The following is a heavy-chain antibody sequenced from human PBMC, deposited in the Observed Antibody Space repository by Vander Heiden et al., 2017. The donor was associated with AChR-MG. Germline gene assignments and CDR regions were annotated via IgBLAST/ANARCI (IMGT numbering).Heavy chain of an antibody. CDR2: ISYDGSNK. CDR1: GFTFSSYG. Sequence: QVQLVESGGGVVQPGRSLRLSCAASGFTFSSYGMHWVRQAPGKGLEWVAVISYDGSNKYYADSVKGRFTISRDNSKNTLYLQMNSLRAEDTAVYYCAKDGMQAPYWGQGTLVTVSS. V-gene: IGHV3-30*18. D-gene: IGHD1-26*01. J-gene: IGHJ4*02. CDR3: AKDGMQAPY.